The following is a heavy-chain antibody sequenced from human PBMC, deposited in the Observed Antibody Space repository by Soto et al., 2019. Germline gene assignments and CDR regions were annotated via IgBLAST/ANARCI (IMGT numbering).Heavy chain of an antibody. CDR1: GFTLSSYA. Sequence: DVQLLESGGHLVQPGGSLRLSCSASGFTLSSYAMSWVRQAPGKGLEWVSSISAGGDMTYNSDSVKGRFTISRDNSNNALFLQMHNLRIEDTTLYYCARGDRGGSGSPASYYYSGGDVWGQGATVTV. V-gene: IGHV3-23*01. D-gene: IGHD3-10*01. J-gene: IGHJ6*02. CDR2: ISAGGDMT. CDR3: ARGDRGGSGSPASYYYSGGDV.